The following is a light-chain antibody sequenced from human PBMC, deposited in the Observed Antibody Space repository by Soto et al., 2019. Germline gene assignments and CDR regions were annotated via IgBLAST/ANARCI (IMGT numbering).Light chain of an antibody. CDR3: QQRYNWPRT. J-gene: IGKJ1*01. Sequence: DIVLTQSPATLSLSPGERATLSCRASQSVTHYLVWYQQKPGQAPRLLIHGASNRATGIPARLSGSGSGTDFTLTISSLEPEDFAVYYCQQRYNWPRTFGQGTQVEIK. CDR1: QSVTHY. CDR2: GAS. V-gene: IGKV3-11*01.